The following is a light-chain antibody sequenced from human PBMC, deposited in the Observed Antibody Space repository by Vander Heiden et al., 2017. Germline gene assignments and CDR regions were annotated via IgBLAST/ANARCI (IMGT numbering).Light chain of an antibody. CDR3: QQYGSSGT. CDR1: QSGSSSY. Sequence: EIVLTQSPGTLSLSPGERATLSCRASQSGSSSYLAWYQQKPGQAPRLLIYGASSRATGIPDRFSGSGSGTDFTLTISRLEPEDFAVYYCQQYGSSGTFGGGTKVEIK. CDR2: GAS. J-gene: IGKJ4*01. V-gene: IGKV3-20*01.